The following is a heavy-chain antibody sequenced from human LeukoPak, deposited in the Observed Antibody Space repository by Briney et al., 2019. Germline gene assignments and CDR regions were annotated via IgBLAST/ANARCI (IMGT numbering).Heavy chain of an antibody. CDR1: GGSISSSSYY. CDR2: IYYSGST. J-gene: IGHJ4*02. Sequence: SSETLSLTCTVSGGSISSSSYYWGWIRQPPGKGLEWIGSIYYSGSTYYNPSLKSRVTISVDTSKNQFSLKLSSVTAADTAVYYCTRPYYYDSSGDPDYWGQGTLVTVSS. V-gene: IGHV4-39*07. D-gene: IGHD3-22*01. CDR3: TRPYYYDSSGDPDY.